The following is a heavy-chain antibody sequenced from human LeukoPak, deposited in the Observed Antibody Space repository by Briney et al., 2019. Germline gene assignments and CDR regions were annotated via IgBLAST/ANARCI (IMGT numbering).Heavy chain of an antibody. CDR2: INAGNGIT. CDR1: GYTFTGYY. V-gene: IGHV1-3*03. Sequence: ASVKVSCKASGYTFTGYYMHWVRQAPGQRLEWMGWINAGNGITKYSQEFQGRVTITRDTSASTAYMELSSLRSEDMAVYYCARLYSSGWPYYYYYMDVWGKGTTVTISS. J-gene: IGHJ6*03. D-gene: IGHD6-19*01. CDR3: ARLYSSGWPYYYYYMDV.